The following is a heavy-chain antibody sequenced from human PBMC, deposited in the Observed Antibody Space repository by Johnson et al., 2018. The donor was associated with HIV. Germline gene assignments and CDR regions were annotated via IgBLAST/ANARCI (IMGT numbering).Heavy chain of an antibody. CDR1: GFTFDDYA. V-gene: IGHV3-9*01. CDR2: ISWNSGSI. J-gene: IGHJ3*02. CDR3: ASWSWGLRWSGFDI. Sequence: EVQVLESGGGLVQPGRSLRLSCAASGFTFDDYAMHWVRQAPGKGLEWVSGISWNSGSIGYADSVKGRFTISRDNSKNTLYLQMNSLRAEDTAVYYCASWSWGLRWSGFDIWGQGTMVTVSS. D-gene: IGHD4-23*01.